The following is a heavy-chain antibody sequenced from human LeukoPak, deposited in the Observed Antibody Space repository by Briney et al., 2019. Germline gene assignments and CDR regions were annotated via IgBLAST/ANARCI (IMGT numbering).Heavy chain of an antibody. D-gene: IGHD3-9*01. Sequence: SETLSLTCTVSGGSPSGYYWSWIREPPGTGLEWSGYIYYSGSTKYNPSPKSRVTISVDTSKNQFSLKLSSVTAADTAVDYCARTSNAYYDILTGYYPTLFDYWGQGTLVTVSS. CDR1: GGSPSGYY. CDR2: IYYSGST. V-gene: IGHV4-59*01. CDR3: ARTSNAYYDILTGYYPTLFDY. J-gene: IGHJ4*02.